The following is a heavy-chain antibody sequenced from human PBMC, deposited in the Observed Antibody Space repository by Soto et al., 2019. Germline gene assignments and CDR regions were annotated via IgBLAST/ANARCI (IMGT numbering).Heavy chain of an antibody. CDR1: GFTFSSYW. V-gene: IGHV3-74*01. CDR3: TRDIGGKGAY. D-gene: IGHD3-10*01. Sequence: EVQLVESGGGLVQPGGSLRLSCAASGFTFSSYWMHWVRQVPGKGLLWVSRIDEYGSTINYADSVKGRFTISRDNARNTLYLEVKRLRAEDTALYYCTRDIGGKGAYWGPGTLVTVSS. J-gene: IGHJ4*02. CDR2: IDEYGSTI.